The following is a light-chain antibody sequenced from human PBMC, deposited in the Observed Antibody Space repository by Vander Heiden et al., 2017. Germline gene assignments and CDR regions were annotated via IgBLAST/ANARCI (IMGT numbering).Light chain of an antibody. J-gene: IGKJ1*01. CDR2: GAS. CDR3: HQYYNWPRT. V-gene: IGKV3-15*01. CDR1: DCVSGK. Sequence: EIVMTHSPASLSVSPGERVTPSCRASDCVSGKLAWYQQKPGQAPRLLIYGASASATGVPARFSGSGSGTEFTLTISSLQSEDLAIYFCHQYYNWPRTFGQRTKVEIK.